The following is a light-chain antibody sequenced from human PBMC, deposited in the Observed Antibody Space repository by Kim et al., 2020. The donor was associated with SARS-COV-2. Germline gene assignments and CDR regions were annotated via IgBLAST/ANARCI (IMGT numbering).Light chain of an antibody. Sequence: ASVGGRVTITCRASQNINTYLNWYQQKPGKAPKLLISGASSLQSGVPSRFSGSGSETDFTLSVSSLQPEDFATYFCQQSYTTPYTFGQGTKLEI. J-gene: IGKJ2*01. V-gene: IGKV1-39*01. CDR2: GAS. CDR3: QQSYTTPYT. CDR1: QNINTY.